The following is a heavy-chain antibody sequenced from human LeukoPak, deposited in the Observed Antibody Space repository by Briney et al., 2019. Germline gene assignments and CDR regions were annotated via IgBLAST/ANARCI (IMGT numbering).Heavy chain of an antibody. CDR3: AGVLRGAFDI. J-gene: IGHJ3*02. Sequence: GGSLRLSCTASGITVSSNDMCWVRQAPGKGPEWISLIYSGGRTDYADSVKGRFTISRDNSKNMVYLQMNSLRGDDTAVYYCAGVLRGAFDIWGQGKMVAVSS. CDR1: GITVSSND. CDR2: IYSGGRT. V-gene: IGHV3-53*01.